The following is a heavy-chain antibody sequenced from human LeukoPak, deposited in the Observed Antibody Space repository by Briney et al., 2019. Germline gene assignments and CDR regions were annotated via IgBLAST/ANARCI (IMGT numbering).Heavy chain of an antibody. J-gene: IGHJ4*02. D-gene: IGHD6-6*01. Sequence: ASVKVSCKASGFTFTSSAMQWVRQARGQRLEWIGWIVVGSGNTNYAQKFQERVTITRDMSTSTAYMELSSLRSEDTAVYYCAAVYPPYSSSPYYFDYWGQGTLVTVSS. CDR3: AAVYPPYSSSPYYFDY. CDR1: GFTFTSSA. V-gene: IGHV1-58*02. CDR2: IVVGSGNT.